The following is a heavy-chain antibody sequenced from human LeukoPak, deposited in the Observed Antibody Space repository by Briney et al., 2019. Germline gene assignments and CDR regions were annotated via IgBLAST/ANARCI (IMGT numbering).Heavy chain of an antibody. CDR1: GYSFTSHY. CDR3: ARGTVTRGFDY. D-gene: IGHD4-17*01. Sequence: ASVKVSCKASGYSFTSHYMHWVRQAPGQGLEWMGLINPSGSSTLYAQKFQGRVTMTRDMSTTTDYMELSSLRSDDTAVYYCARGTVTRGFDYWGQGTLVTVSS. CDR2: INPSGSST. V-gene: IGHV1-46*01. J-gene: IGHJ4*02.